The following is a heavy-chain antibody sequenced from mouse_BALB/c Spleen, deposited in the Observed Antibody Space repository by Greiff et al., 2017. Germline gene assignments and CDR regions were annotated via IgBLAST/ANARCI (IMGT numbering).Heavy chain of an antibody. CDR1: GYTFTSYV. J-gene: IGHJ1*01. Sequence: VQLQQSGPELVKPGASVKMSCKASGYTFTSYVMHWVKQKPGQGLEWIGYINPYNDGTKYNEKFKGKATLTSDKSSSTAYMELSSLTSEDSAVYYCAKVYYRYDVWDFDVWGAGTTVTVAS. CDR2: INPYNDGT. CDR3: AKVYYRYDVWDFDV. D-gene: IGHD2-14*01. V-gene: IGHV1-14*01.